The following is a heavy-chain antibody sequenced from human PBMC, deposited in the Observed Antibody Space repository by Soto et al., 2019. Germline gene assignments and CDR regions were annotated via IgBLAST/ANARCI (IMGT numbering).Heavy chain of an antibody. CDR3: TRPRNYDYGDYMNDYYYGMDV. CDR1: GFTFSNAW. J-gene: IGHJ6*02. Sequence: GGSLRLSCAASGFTFSNAWMNWVRQAPGKGLEWVGRIKSKTDGGTTDYAAPVKGRFTISRDDSKSIAYLQMNSLKTEDTAVYYCTRPRNYDYGDYMNDYYYGMDVWGQGTTVTVSS. CDR2: IKSKTDGGTT. D-gene: IGHD4-17*01. V-gene: IGHV3-15*07.